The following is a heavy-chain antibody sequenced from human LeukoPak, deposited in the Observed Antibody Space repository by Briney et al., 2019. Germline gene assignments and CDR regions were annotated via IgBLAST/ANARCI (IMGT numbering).Heavy chain of an antibody. CDR2: IYHSGST. J-gene: IGHJ6*03. CDR3: AREGVTGYYYYYMDV. V-gene: IGHV4-38-2*02. Sequence: SETLSLTCTVSGYSISSGYYWGWIRQPPGKGLEWIGSIYHSGSTYYNPSLKSRVTISVDTSKNQFSLKLSSVTAADTAVYYCAREGVTGYYYYYMDVWGKGTTVTISS. CDR1: GYSISSGYY. D-gene: IGHD1-1*01.